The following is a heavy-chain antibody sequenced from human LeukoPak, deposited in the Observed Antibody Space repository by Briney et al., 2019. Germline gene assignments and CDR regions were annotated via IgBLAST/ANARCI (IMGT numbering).Heavy chain of an antibody. J-gene: IGHJ4*02. V-gene: IGHV4-34*01. Sequence: SETLSLTCAVYGGSFSGYYWSWIRQPPGKGLEWIGEINHSGSTNYNPSLKSRVTIPVDTSKNQFSLKLSSVTAADTAVYYCAREQYCSSTSCYPLGTYYFDYWGQGTLVTVSS. D-gene: IGHD2-2*01. CDR3: AREQYCSSTSCYPLGTYYFDY. CDR2: INHSGST. CDR1: GGSFSGYY.